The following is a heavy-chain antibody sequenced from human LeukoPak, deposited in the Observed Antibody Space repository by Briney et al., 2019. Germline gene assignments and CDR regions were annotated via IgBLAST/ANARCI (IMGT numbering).Heavy chain of an antibody. Sequence: GGSLRLSCAASGFTFSVFWMHWVRQAPGTGPVWISRISPDGSTTNYADSVRGRFTISRDNAKNTLYLQINSLRAEDTAVYYCARDMWGTSDYWGQGTPVTVSS. CDR2: ISPDGSTT. CDR1: GFTFSVFW. D-gene: IGHD1-14*01. V-gene: IGHV3-74*01. CDR3: ARDMWGTSDY. J-gene: IGHJ4*02.